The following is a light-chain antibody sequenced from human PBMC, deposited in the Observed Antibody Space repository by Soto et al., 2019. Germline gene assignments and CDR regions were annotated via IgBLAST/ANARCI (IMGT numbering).Light chain of an antibody. CDR1: SSNIVTNH. Sequence: QSVLTQPPSASGTPGQRVTISCSGSSSNIVTNHVYWYQHLPGTAPKLLIYRISLRPSGVPDRFSGSKSGTSASLAISGIRSEDEADYYCAAWDDSLSGWVFGGGTQLTVL. V-gene: IGLV1-47*01. CDR3: AAWDDSLSGWV. J-gene: IGLJ3*02. CDR2: RIS.